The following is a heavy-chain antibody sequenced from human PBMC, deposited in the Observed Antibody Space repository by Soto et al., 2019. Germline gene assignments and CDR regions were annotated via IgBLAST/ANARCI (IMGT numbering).Heavy chain of an antibody. Sequence: PGGSLRLSCAASGFTFSSYAMHWVRQAPGQGLEWVAVISYDGSNKYYADSVKGRFTISRDNSKNTLYLQMNSLGADDTTVYYFARDSVGTMVRGVIPPSYGMDGWGQGTTVTVSS. D-gene: IGHD3-10*01. CDR2: ISYDGSNK. CDR1: GFTFSSYA. CDR3: ARDSVGTMVRGVIPPSYGMDG. J-gene: IGHJ6*02. V-gene: IGHV3-30-3*01.